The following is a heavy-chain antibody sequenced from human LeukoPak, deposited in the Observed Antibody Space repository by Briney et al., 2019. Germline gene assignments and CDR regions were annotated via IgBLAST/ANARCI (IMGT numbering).Heavy chain of an antibody. CDR3: ARFHGSGFYLDY. V-gene: IGHV4-4*07. D-gene: IGHD3-10*01. CDR1: GGSISNYY. CDR2: IYISGST. Sequence: PSETLSLTCTVSGGSISNYYWSWVRQPAGKGLEWIGRIYISGSTNYSPSLKSRVTISVDKSKNQFSLKLSSVTAADTAVYYCARFHGSGFYLDYWGQGTLVTVSS. J-gene: IGHJ4*02.